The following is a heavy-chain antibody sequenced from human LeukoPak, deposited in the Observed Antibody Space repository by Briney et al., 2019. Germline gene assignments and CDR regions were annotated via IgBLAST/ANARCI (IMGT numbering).Heavy chain of an antibody. Sequence: PSETLSLTCAVYGGSSSGYYWSWIRQPPGKGPEWIGEINHSGSTNYNPSLKSRGTISVDTSKNQFSLKLSSVTAADTAVYYCARPIYNWHDAFDIWGQGTMVTVSS. J-gene: IGHJ3*02. D-gene: IGHD1-1*01. CDR2: INHSGST. CDR1: GGSSSGYY. CDR3: ARPIYNWHDAFDI. V-gene: IGHV4-34*01.